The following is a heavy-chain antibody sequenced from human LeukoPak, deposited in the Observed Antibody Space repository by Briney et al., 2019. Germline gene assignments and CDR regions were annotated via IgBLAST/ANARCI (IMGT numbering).Heavy chain of an antibody. D-gene: IGHD4-17*01. CDR1: GFTVSSNY. Sequence: GGSLRLSCAASGFTVSSNYMSWVRQAPGKGLEWVAVISYDGSNKYYADSVKGRFTISRDNSKNTLYLQMNSLRAEDTAVYYCARIGYGDTPAFYYYYYYMDVWGKGTTVTVSS. CDR2: ISYDGSNK. V-gene: IGHV3-30*03. J-gene: IGHJ6*03. CDR3: ARIGYGDTPAFYYYYYYMDV.